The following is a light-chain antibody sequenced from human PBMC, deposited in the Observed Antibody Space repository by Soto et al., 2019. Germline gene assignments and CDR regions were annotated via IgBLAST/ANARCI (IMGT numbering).Light chain of an antibody. Sequence: EIVLTQSPASLSLSPGERATLSCRASQSVDSYLVWYQQKPGQAPRLLIFGASNRATGIPARFSGSGSGTDFTLTINSLEPEDFAVYYCQQRDSWPITFGQETRLEIK. CDR3: QQRDSWPIT. V-gene: IGKV3-11*01. J-gene: IGKJ5*01. CDR2: GAS. CDR1: QSVDSY.